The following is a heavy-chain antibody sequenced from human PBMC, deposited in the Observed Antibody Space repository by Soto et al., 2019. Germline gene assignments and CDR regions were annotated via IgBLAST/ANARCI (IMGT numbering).Heavy chain of an antibody. CDR1: RYTFTSYG. D-gene: IGHD2-15*01. V-gene: IGHV1-18*01. CDR2: ISAYNGNT. CDR3: ARFVYCSGGSCYKGHNWFDP. J-gene: IGHJ5*02. Sequence: ASVKVSCKASRYTFTSYGISWVRQAPGQGLEWMGWISAYNGNTNYAQKLQGRVTMTTDTSTSTAYMELRSLRSDDTAVYYCARFVYCSGGSCYKGHNWFDPWGQGTLVTVSS.